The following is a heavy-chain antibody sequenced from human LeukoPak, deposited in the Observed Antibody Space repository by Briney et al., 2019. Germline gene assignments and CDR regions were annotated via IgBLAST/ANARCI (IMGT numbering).Heavy chain of an antibody. CDR2: ISSTSAHI. V-gene: IGHV3-21*04. D-gene: IGHD3-16*01. CDR1: GFSFSTYS. CDR3: ARSMITFGGAGDY. J-gene: IGHJ4*02. Sequence: PGGSLRLSCAASGFSFSTYSMNWVRQAPGKGLEWVSSISSTSAHIFYADSVKGRFSISRDNAKNSLYLQMNSLRSEDTAVYYCARSMITFGGAGDYWGQGTLVTVSS.